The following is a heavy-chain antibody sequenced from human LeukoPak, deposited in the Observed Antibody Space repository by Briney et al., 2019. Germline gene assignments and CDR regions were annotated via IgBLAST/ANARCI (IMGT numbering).Heavy chain of an antibody. V-gene: IGHV3-20*04. CDR3: ARRRVTFVRGVDITSYYFDY. CDR1: GFTFNDYG. CDR2: INWNGGSK. Sequence: GGSLRLSCAVSGFTFNDYGMSWVRQAPGKGLEWVAGINWNGGSKDYTDSVKGGFTISRDNDKNSLYMQMNSLRAEATAFYYCARRRVTFVRGVDITSYYFDYWGQGTLVTVSS. J-gene: IGHJ4*02. D-gene: IGHD3-10*01.